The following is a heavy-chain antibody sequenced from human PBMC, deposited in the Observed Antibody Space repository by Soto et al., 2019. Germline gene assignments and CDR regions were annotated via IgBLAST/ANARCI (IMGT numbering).Heavy chain of an antibody. J-gene: IGHJ6*02. Sequence: SQTLSLTCAISGDSVSSNSAAWNWIRQSPSRGLELLGRTYYRSKWYNDYAISVKSRITINPDTSKNQFSLQLNSVTPEDTAVYYCVRSSIAARYYYYSMDVWGQGTTVTVSS. V-gene: IGHV6-1*01. CDR1: GDSVSSNSAA. CDR2: TYYRSKWYN. CDR3: VRSSIAARYYYYSMDV. D-gene: IGHD6-6*01.